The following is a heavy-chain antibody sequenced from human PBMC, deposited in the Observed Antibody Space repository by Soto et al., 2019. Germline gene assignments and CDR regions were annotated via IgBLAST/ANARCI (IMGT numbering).Heavy chain of an antibody. J-gene: IGHJ4*02. CDR1: GFTFSRYG. Sequence: EVHLLESGGASVQPGGSVRLSCAVSGFTFSRYGMSWVRQAPGKGLEWVAHISGSGYNINYAESVKGRFTISRDNSKGTLYLQMNSRSVGDTALYYCSKFGPGADYWGQRTLVTVSS. D-gene: IGHD3-3*01. CDR3: SKFGPGADY. V-gene: IGHV3-23*01. CDR2: ISGSGYNI.